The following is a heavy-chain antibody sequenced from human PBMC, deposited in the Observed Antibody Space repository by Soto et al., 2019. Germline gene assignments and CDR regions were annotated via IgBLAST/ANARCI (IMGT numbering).Heavy chain of an antibody. Sequence: SVKVSCKASGGTFSSYAIGWVRQAPGQGLEWMGGIIPIFGTANYAQKFQGRVTITADESTSTAYMELSSLRSEDTAVYYCARGERYFDWLFSFDYWGQGILVTVSS. CDR2: IIPIFGTA. J-gene: IGHJ4*02. D-gene: IGHD3-9*01. CDR3: ARGERYFDWLFSFDY. V-gene: IGHV1-69*13. CDR1: GGTFSSYA.